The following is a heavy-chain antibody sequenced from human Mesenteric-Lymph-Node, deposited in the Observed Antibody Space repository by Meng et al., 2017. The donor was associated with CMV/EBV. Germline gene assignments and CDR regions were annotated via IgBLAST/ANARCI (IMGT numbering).Heavy chain of an antibody. J-gene: IGHJ4*02. CDR1: GDSISRNLW. V-gene: IGHV4-4*01. CDR2: ISYSGST. CDR3: ARSPGFWPLDY. Sequence: LTCAVSGDSISRNLWWSWVRQPPGKGLEWIGEISYSGSTKYNPSLQSRVTISSDTTNNRFSLRLNSVTAADTGVYFCARSPGFWPLDYWGRGTLVTVSS.